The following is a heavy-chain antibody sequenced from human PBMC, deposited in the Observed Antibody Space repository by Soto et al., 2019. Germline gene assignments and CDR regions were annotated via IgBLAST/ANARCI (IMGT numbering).Heavy chain of an antibody. D-gene: IGHD2-21*01. V-gene: IGHV1-69*01. J-gene: IGHJ2*01. Sequence: QGQLVQSGAEVKKPGSSVKVSCKASGGSFRTYAINWVRQAPGQGLEWMGGIIPMLAAPTYAQKFQGRLTITADESTTTVYMELSSLTSEDTAVDDWARVGPPAPSVIWFFDLWGRGTLVTVSS. CDR1: GGSFRTYA. CDR3: ARVGPPAPSVIWFFDL. CDR2: IIPMLAAP.